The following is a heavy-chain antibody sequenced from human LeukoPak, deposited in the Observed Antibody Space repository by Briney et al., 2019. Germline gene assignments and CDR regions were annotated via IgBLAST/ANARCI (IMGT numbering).Heavy chain of an antibody. V-gene: IGHV3-23*01. Sequence: GGSLRLSCAASGFTFTAYAMSLVRPAPGKGLEWVSVLSVNLVTTYYADSVKGRVTISRDNSKNTLYLQVNSLRADDTAIYYCAKSRGIYDNSGWRTYDYWGQGTLVTVSS. J-gene: IGHJ4*02. CDR1: GFTFTAYA. D-gene: IGHD5-12*01. CDR2: LSVNLVTT. CDR3: AKSRGIYDNSGWRTYDY.